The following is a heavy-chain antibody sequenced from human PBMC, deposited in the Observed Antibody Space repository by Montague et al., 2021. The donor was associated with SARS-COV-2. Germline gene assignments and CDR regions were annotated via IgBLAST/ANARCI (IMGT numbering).Heavy chain of an antibody. CDR1: GFTFSSYE. D-gene: IGHD2-8*01. CDR2: ISSSGSTI. Sequence: SVRLSCLASGFTFSSYEMNWVRQAPGKGLEWVSYISSSGSTIYYXDSVKGRFTISRDNAKNSLYLQMNSLRAGDTAVYYCARDQLKAQWPYYYYYMDVWGKGTTVTVSS. CDR3: ARDQLKAQWPYYYYYMDV. J-gene: IGHJ6*03. V-gene: IGHV3-48*03.